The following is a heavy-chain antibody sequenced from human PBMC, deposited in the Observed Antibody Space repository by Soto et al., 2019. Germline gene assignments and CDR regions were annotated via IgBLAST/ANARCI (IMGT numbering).Heavy chain of an antibody. CDR1: GGSISSSAYY. Sequence: PSETLSLTCTISGGSISSSAYYWGWIRQPPGKGLEWIGSIFYSGISYYNPSLKSRVTMSVDTSKNQFSLKLSSVTAADTAVYYCARLYGTGSFSFYGVDVWGRGTTVS. J-gene: IGHJ6*02. V-gene: IGHV4-39*01. D-gene: IGHD3-10*01. CDR3: ARLYGTGSFSFYGVDV. CDR2: IFYSGIS.